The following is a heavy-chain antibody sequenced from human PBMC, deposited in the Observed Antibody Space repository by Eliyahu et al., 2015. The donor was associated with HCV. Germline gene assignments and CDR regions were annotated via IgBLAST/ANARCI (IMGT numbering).Heavy chain of an antibody. V-gene: IGHV1-69*01. J-gene: IGHJ4*02. CDR1: GGTFSSYA. Sequence: EVKKPGSSVKVSCKASGGTFSSYAISXVRQAPGQGLEWMGGIIPIFGTANYAQKFQGRVTITADESTSTAYMELSSLRSEDTAVYYCARGYCSGGSCYVPDYWGQGTLVTVSS. D-gene: IGHD2-15*01. CDR3: ARGYCSGGSCYVPDY. CDR2: IIPIFGTA.